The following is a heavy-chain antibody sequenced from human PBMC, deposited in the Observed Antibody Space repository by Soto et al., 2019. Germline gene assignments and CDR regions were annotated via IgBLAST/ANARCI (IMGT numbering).Heavy chain of an antibody. CDR1: GDSIGRYY. Sequence: SETLSLTCSVSGDSIGRYYWSWIRQPPGKGLEWLGYVYYTGSTNYSPSLRSRVSISVDTSKNEFSLRLSSVTAADTAVYFCARSVAVPGAHIDYWGQGTQVTVSS. CDR2: VYYTGST. V-gene: IGHV4-59*01. D-gene: IGHD6-19*01. CDR3: ARSVAVPGAHIDY. J-gene: IGHJ4*02.